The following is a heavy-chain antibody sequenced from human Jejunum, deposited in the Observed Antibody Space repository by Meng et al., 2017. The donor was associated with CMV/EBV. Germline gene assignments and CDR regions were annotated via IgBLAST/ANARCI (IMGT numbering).Heavy chain of an antibody. CDR3: ARDNLRSTSWQGDYAMDV. CDR2: FSGSSTYS. Sequence: SYGMNWVRQAPGKGLEWVSSFSGSSTYSYYADSVKGRFTITRDNAKNSLYLQMNGLRAEDTALYYCARDNLRSTSWQGDYAMDVWGQGTTVTVPS. J-gene: IGHJ6*02. V-gene: IGHV3-21*01. D-gene: IGHD2-2*01. CDR1: SYG.